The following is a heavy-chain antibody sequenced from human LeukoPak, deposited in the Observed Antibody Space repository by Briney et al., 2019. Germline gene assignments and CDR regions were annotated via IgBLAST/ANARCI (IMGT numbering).Heavy chain of an antibody. CDR1: GYTFTGYY. J-gene: IGHJ4*02. V-gene: IGHV1-2*06. CDR3: ARGIVGATDLDY. D-gene: IGHD1-26*01. CDR2: INPDSGGT. Sequence: GASVKVSCKASGYTFTGYYMQRVRQAPGQGLEWMGRINPDSGGTNYAQKLQDRVTMTRDTAITTAYMELSSLRSDDTAVYYCARGIVGATDLDYWGQGTLVTVSS.